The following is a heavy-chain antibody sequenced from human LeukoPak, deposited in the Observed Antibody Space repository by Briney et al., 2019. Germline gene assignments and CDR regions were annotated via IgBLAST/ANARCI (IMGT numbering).Heavy chain of an antibody. D-gene: IGHD6-19*01. Sequence: PGGSLRLSCAASGFTFSSYGMSWVRQAPGKGLEWVSAISGSGGSTYYADSVKGRFTISRDNSKNTLYLQMNSLRAEDTAVYYCANRPYSSGWSAPNYYMDVWGKGTTVTISS. J-gene: IGHJ6*03. V-gene: IGHV3-23*01. CDR3: ANRPYSSGWSAPNYYMDV. CDR2: ISGSGGST. CDR1: GFTFSSYG.